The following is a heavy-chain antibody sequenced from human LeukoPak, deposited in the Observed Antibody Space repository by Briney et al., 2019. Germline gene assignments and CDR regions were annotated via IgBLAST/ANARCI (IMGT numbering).Heavy chain of an antibody. J-gene: IGHJ5*02. Sequence: ASVKVSCKASGGTFSSYAISWVRQATGQGLEWMGWMNPNSGNTGYAQKFQGRVTMTRNTSISTAYMELSSLRSEDTAVYYCARALLAAAGNWFDPWGQGTLVAVSS. CDR3: ARALLAAAGNWFDP. D-gene: IGHD6-13*01. CDR1: GGTFSSYA. CDR2: MNPNSGNT. V-gene: IGHV1-8*02.